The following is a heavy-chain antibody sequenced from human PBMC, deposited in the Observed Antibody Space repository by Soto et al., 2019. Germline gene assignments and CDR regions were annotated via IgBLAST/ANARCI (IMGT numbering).Heavy chain of an antibody. CDR3: ARGYYDSSGYYWDFDY. D-gene: IGHD3-22*01. V-gene: IGHV1-69*13. CDR1: GGTFSSYA. Sequence: SVKVSCKASGGTFSSYAISWVRQAPGQGLEWMGGIIPIFGTANYAQKFQGRVTITADESTSTAYMELSSLRSEDTAVYYCARGYYDSSGYYWDFDYWGQGTLVTVSS. CDR2: IIPIFGTA. J-gene: IGHJ4*02.